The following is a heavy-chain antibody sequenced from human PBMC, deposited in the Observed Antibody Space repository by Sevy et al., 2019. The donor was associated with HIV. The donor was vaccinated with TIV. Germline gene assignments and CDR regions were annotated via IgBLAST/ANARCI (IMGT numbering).Heavy chain of an antibody. Sequence: GGSLRLSCAASGFTFSSYVMHWVRQAPGKGLEWVAVISYHGRNKFYGDSVEGRFTISRDNSKKTLYLQMNSLRIEDTAMYYCAKDFTGYNGMDVWGQGTMVTVSS. V-gene: IGHV3-30*18. CDR3: AKDFTGYNGMDV. J-gene: IGHJ6*02. D-gene: IGHD3-9*01. CDR2: ISYHGRNK. CDR1: GFTFSSYV.